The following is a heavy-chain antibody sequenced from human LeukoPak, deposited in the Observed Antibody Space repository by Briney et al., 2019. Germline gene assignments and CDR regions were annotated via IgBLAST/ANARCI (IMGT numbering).Heavy chain of an antibody. CDR3: AIGSSWYPSFDY. J-gene: IGHJ4*02. CDR2: IIPIFGTA. D-gene: IGHD6-13*01. Sequence: SVKVSCKASGGTFSSYAISWVRQAPGQGLEWMGGIIPIFGTANYAQKFRGRVTITADKSTSTAYMELSRLRSDDTAVYYCAIGSSWYPSFDYWGQGTLVTVSS. CDR1: GGTFSSYA. V-gene: IGHV1-69*06.